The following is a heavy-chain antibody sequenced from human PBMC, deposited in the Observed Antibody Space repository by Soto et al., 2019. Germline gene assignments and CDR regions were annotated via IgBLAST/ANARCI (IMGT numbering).Heavy chain of an antibody. Sequence: PSETLSLTCTVSRGSISSYYCSWIRQPPGKGPEWIGYVYHTGITNYNPSLETRVTISLDTSKNQFSLKLNSMTAADTAVYYCARRGKGDYGWVVDYWGQGTLVTVSS. CDR2: VYHTGIT. J-gene: IGHJ4*02. CDR1: RGSISSYY. V-gene: IGHV4-59*01. D-gene: IGHD4-17*01. CDR3: ARRGKGDYGWVVDY.